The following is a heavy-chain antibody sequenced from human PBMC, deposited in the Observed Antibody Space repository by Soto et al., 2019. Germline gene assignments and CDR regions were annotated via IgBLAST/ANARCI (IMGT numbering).Heavy chain of an antibody. CDR2: ISYDGSNK. CDR3: AKGLKAAAGPIDY. J-gene: IGHJ4*02. Sequence: GGSLRLSCAASGFAFSSYAMHWVRQAPGKGLEWVAVISYDGSNKYYADSVKGRFTISRDNSKNTLYLQMNSLRAEDTAVYYCAKGLKAAAGPIDYWGQGTLVTVSS. V-gene: IGHV3-30-3*01. CDR1: GFAFSSYA. D-gene: IGHD6-13*01.